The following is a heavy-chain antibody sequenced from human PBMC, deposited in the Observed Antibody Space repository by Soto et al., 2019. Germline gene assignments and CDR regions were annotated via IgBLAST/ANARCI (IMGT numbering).Heavy chain of an antibody. CDR3: AKNGKSWGNYYYYGMDV. Sequence: QVQLVQSGAEVKKPGASVKVSCKASGYTFTSYDINWVRQATAQGLEWMGWMNPNSGNTGYAQKFQGRVTMTRNTSISTAYMELSSLRSEDTAVYYCAKNGKSWGNYYYYGMDVWGQGTTVTVSS. D-gene: IGHD7-27*01. CDR1: GYTFTSYD. J-gene: IGHJ6*02. V-gene: IGHV1-8*01. CDR2: MNPNSGNT.